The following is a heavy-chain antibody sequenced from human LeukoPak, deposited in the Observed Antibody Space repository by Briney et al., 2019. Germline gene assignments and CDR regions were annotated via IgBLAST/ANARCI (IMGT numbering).Heavy chain of an antibody. Sequence: GASVKVSCKASGYTFTGYYMHWVLQAPGQGLEWMGWIRPNSGGTNYAQKFQGGVTMTRDTSISTAYMELSRLRSDDTAVYYCARARATSYSSSWYCFDPWGQGTLVTVSS. D-gene: IGHD6-13*01. CDR3: ARARATSYSSSWYCFDP. CDR1: GYTFTGYY. J-gene: IGHJ5*02. CDR2: IRPNSGGT. V-gene: IGHV1-2*02.